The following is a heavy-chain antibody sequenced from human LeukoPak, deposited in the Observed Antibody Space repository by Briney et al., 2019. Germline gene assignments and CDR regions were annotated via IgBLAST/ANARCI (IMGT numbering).Heavy chain of an antibody. D-gene: IGHD3-3*01. Sequence: ASVKVSCKASGYTFTSYDINWVRQATGQGLEWMGWMNPNSGNTGYAQKFQGRVTITRNTSTSTAYMELSSLRSEDTAVYYCARGLRFLEWANDYWGQGTLVTVSS. CDR3: ARGLRFLEWANDY. CDR1: GYTFTSYD. CDR2: MNPNSGNT. J-gene: IGHJ4*02. V-gene: IGHV1-8*03.